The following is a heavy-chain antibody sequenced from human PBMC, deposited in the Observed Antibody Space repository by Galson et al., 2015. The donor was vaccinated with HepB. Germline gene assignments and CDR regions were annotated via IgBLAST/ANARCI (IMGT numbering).Heavy chain of an antibody. Sequence: SVKVSCKASGYTFTSYGISWVRQAPGQGLEWMGWISAYNGNTNYAQKLQGRVTMTTDTSTSTAYMELRSLRSDDTAVYYCARVYSSGWFLSREIDYWGQGTLVTVSS. CDR1: GYTFTSYG. D-gene: IGHD6-19*01. J-gene: IGHJ4*02. CDR3: ARVYSSGWFLSREIDY. CDR2: ISAYNGNT. V-gene: IGHV1-18*04.